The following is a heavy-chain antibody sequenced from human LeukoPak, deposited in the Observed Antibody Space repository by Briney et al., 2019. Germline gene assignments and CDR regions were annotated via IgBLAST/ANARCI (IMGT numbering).Heavy chain of an antibody. Sequence: ASVKVFCKAPGYTFTSYYMHWVRQAPGQGLEWMGWINPNSGGTNYAQKFQGRVTMTRDTSISTAYMELSRLRSDDTAVYYCARDWGYSLDYWGQGTLVTVSS. CDR1: GYTFTSYY. CDR3: ARDWGYSLDY. D-gene: IGHD5-18*01. CDR2: INPNSGGT. V-gene: IGHV1-2*02. J-gene: IGHJ4*02.